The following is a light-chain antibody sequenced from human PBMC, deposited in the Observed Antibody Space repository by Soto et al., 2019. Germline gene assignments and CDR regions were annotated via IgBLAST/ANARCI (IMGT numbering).Light chain of an antibody. J-gene: IGLJ2*01. CDR2: GNT. V-gene: IGLV1-40*01. Sequence: QSALTQPPSVSGAPGQRVTISCTGSSSNIGAGYDVHWYQRLPGTAPKLLIYGNTNRPSGVPDRFSGSTSGTSASLAITGLQAEDEVDYFFQSYDNSLSGVVFGGGTKRTVL. CDR3: QSYDNSLSGVV. CDR1: SSNIGAGYD.